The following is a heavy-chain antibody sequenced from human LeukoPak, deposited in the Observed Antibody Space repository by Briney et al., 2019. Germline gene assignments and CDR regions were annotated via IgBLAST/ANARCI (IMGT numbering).Heavy chain of an antibody. CDR3: ARAGNGGDYYYGMDV. J-gene: IGHJ6*02. CDR1: GGSISSGDYY. D-gene: IGHD2-8*01. V-gene: IGHV4-31*03. Sequence: SQTLSLTCTVSGGSISSGDYYWSWIRQHPGKGLEWIGYIYYSGSTYYNPSLKSRVTISIDTSKNQFSLKLSSVTAADTAVYYYARAGNGGDYYYGMDVWGQGTTVTVSS. CDR2: IYYSGST.